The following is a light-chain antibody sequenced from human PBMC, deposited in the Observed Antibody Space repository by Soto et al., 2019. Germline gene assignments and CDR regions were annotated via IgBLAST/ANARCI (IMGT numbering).Light chain of an antibody. CDR3: SSYTSSCTL. CDR2: EVS. V-gene: IGLV2-14*01. Sequence: QSVLTQPASVSGSPGQSITISFTGTSIDVGSYNYVSWYQQHPGKAPKLMIYEVSDRPSGISSRFSGSKSGNTASLTISGLQTEDEADYYRSSYTSSCTLFATGTKAIV. CDR1: SIDVGSYNY. J-gene: IGLJ1*01.